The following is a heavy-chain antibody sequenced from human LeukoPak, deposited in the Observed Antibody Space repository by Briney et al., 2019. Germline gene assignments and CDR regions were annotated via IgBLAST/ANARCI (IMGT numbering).Heavy chain of an antibody. CDR2: ISGYNGDT. D-gene: IGHD1-1*01. CDR1: GYTFSTYG. J-gene: IGHJ4*02. V-gene: IGHV1-18*01. Sequence: ASVKVSCKTSGYTFSTYGIGWVRQAPGQGLEWMGWISGYNGDTNYTQSLQGRVTMTTDTSTSTAYMELRSLRSDDTAVYFCARERRRYYYFDYWGQGTLVTVSS. CDR3: ARERRRYYYFDY.